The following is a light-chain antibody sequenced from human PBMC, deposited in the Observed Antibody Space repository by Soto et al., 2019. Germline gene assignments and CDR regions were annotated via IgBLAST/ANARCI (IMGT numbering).Light chain of an antibody. V-gene: IGLV2-14*01. CDR2: DVS. Sequence: QSALTQPASVSGSPGQSITISCSGTSSDVGGYNFVSWYQQHPGKAPKLMIYDVSNRPSGVSNRFSGSKSGNTASLTISGRQAEDEADYYCGSYTSSSTLVVFGGGTKLTVL. CDR1: SSDVGGYNF. J-gene: IGLJ2*01. CDR3: GSYTSSSTLVV.